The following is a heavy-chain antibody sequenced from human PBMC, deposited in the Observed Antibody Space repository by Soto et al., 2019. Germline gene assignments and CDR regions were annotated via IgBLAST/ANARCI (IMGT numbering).Heavy chain of an antibody. CDR2: IIPIFGTA. Sequence: SVKVSCKASGGTFSSYAISWVRQAPGQGLEWMGGIIPIFGTANYAQKFQGRVTITADESTSTAYMELSSLRSEDTAVYYCARDLDDYIWGSYRPPLPPKAFDYWGQGTQVTVSS. CDR1: GGTFSSYA. CDR3: ARDLDDYIWGSYRPPLPPKAFDY. V-gene: IGHV1-69*13. D-gene: IGHD3-16*02. J-gene: IGHJ4*02.